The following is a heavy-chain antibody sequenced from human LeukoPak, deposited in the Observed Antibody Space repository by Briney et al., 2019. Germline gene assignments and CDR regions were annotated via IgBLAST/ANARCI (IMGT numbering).Heavy chain of an antibody. CDR3: ARGVAASVGWFDP. J-gene: IGHJ5*01. Sequence: VKPSAALSLTCPVSGGSFSSRSYSWSWIRQPPGKGLEWIGYIYYSGSTNYTPSLKSRVTISVDTSKNQFSLKLRFVTAADTAVYYWARGVAASVGWFDPWGKGTLVTVSS. V-gene: IGHV4-61*01. D-gene: IGHD6-25*01. CDR1: GGSFSSRSYS. CDR2: IYYSGST.